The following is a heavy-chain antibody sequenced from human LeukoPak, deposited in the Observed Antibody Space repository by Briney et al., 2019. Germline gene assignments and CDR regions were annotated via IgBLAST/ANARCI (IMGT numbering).Heavy chain of an antibody. V-gene: IGHV4-30-4*01. D-gene: IGHD3-22*01. J-gene: IGHJ4*02. CDR2: IYYSGST. Sequence: QTLSLTCTVSGGSISSGDYYWSWIRQPPGKGLKWIGYIYYSGSTYYNPSLKSRVTISVDTSKNQFSLKLSSVTAADTAVYYCARSQVTGYDSSGYSFDYWGQGTLVTVSS. CDR1: GGSISSGDYY. CDR3: ARSQVTGYDSSGYSFDY.